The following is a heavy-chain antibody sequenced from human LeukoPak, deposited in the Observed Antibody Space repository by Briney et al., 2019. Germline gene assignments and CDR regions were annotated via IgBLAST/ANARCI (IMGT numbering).Heavy chain of an antibody. CDR2: IFYSGNT. CDR1: GGSFSNYY. J-gene: IGHJ5*02. V-gene: IGHV4-59*08. CDR3: ARLNRPAAGTGWFDP. Sequence: SETLSLTCIVSGGSFSNYYWSWIRQPPGKGLEWIGDIFYSGNTNYNPSLKSRVTMSVDTSKTQFSLKLSSVTAADTAVYYCARLNRPAAGTGWFDPWGQGTLVTVSS. D-gene: IGHD6-13*01.